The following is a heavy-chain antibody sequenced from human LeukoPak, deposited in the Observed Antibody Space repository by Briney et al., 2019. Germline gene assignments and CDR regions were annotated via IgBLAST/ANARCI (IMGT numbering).Heavy chain of an antibody. CDR1: GFTFSSYG. CDR3: AKLHFPTYYYDSSGYYNGKIFDY. CDR2: ISYDGSNK. J-gene: IGHJ4*02. V-gene: IGHV3-30*18. Sequence: GRSLRLSCAASGFTFSSYGMHWVRQAPGKGLEWVAVISYDGSNKYYADSVKGRFTISRDNSKNTLYLQMNSLRAEDTAVYYCAKLHFPTYYYDSSGYYNGKIFDYWGQGTLVTVSS. D-gene: IGHD3-22*01.